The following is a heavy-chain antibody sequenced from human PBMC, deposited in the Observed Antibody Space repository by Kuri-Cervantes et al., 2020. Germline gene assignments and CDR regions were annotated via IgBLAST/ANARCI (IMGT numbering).Heavy chain of an antibody. Sequence: GESLKISCAASGFTFSSHSMHWVRQAPGEGLEWVSSISSSSSHMYYADSLKGRFTLSRDNAKNSLYLQMNSLRAEDTAVYYCARDYYDNMDVWGKGTTVTVSS. CDR2: ISSSSSHM. D-gene: IGHD3-22*01. V-gene: IGHV3-21*01. CDR1: GFTFSSHS. J-gene: IGHJ6*04. CDR3: ARDYYDNMDV.